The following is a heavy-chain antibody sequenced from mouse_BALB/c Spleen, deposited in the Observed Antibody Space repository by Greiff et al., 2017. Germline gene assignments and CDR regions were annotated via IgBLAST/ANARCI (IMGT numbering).Heavy chain of an antibody. Sequence: EVKLVESGGGLVQPGGSLKLSCAASGFTFSSYGMSWVRQTPDKRLELVATINSNGGSTYYPDSVKGRFTISRDNAKNTLYLQMSSLKSEDTAMYYCARDCAMDDWGQGTSVTVSS. CDR1: GFTFSSYG. CDR2: INSNGGST. CDR3: ARDCAMDD. J-gene: IGHJ4*01. V-gene: IGHV5-6-3*01.